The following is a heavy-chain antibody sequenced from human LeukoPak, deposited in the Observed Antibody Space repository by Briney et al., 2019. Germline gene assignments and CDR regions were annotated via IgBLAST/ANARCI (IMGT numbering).Heavy chain of an antibody. J-gene: IGHJ3*02. V-gene: IGHV3-7*01. CDR1: GFSFSSYW. CDR3: ATSPNPFHM. Sequence: GGSLRLSCVGSGFSFSSYWMAWVRQAPGKGLEWVASIKQDGSEQRYVDSVKGRFTISRDNAKNSLFLQMNRLGAEDTAVYYCATSPNPFHMWGQGTKVTVS. CDR2: IKQDGSEQ.